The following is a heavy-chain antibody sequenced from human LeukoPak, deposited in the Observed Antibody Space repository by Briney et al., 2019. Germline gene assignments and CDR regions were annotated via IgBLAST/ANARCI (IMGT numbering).Heavy chain of an antibody. CDR3: ARSEGRVSYYDSSGYYGMDV. V-gene: IGHV3-74*01. D-gene: IGHD3-22*01. CDR1: GFTFSSYW. Sequence: GGSLRLSCAASGFTFSSYWMHWVRQAPGKGLVWVSRINTDGSSTSYADSVKGRFTISRDNAKNSLYLQMNSLRAEDTAVYYCARSEGRVSYYDSSGYYGMDVWGQGTTVTVSS. J-gene: IGHJ6*02. CDR2: INTDGSST.